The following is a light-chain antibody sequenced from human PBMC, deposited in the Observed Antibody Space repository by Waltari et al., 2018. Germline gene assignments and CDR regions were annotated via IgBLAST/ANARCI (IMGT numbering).Light chain of an antibody. CDR3: QQYYSTPPT. J-gene: IGKJ5*01. V-gene: IGKV4-1*01. CDR2: WAS. CDR1: QTLLYSPNNKTY. Sequence: DIVMTQSPDSLAVSLGERATINCKSSQTLLYSPNNKTYLAWYQQKPGQPPKLLIYWASARESGVPDRFSGSGSGTDFTLTISSLQAEDVAVYYCQQYYSTPPTFGQGTRLEIK.